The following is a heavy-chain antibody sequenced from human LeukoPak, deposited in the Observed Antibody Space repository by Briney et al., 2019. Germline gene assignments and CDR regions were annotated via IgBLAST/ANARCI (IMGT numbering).Heavy chain of an antibody. J-gene: IGHJ4*02. D-gene: IGHD6-13*01. CDR2: IRYDGSNK. Sequence: PGGFLRLSCAASGFTFSSYGMHWVRQAPGKGLEWVAFIRYDGSNKYYADSVKGRFTISRDNSKNTLYLQMNSLRAEDTAVYYCAKEWAAGYYFDYWGQGTLVTVSS. V-gene: IGHV3-30*02. CDR3: AKEWAAGYYFDY. CDR1: GFTFSSYG.